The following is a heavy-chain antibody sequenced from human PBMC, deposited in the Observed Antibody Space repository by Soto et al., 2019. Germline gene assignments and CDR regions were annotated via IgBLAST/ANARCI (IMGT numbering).Heavy chain of an antibody. Sequence: SVKVSCKASGGTFSSYAISWVRQAPGQGLEWMGGIIPIFGTANYAQKFQGRVTITADEATSTAYMELSSLRSEDTAVYYCVDCSGGSCYYGMDVWGQGTTVTVSS. D-gene: IGHD2-15*01. CDR1: GGTFSSYA. CDR3: VDCSGGSCYYGMDV. J-gene: IGHJ6*02. V-gene: IGHV1-69*13. CDR2: IIPIFGTA.